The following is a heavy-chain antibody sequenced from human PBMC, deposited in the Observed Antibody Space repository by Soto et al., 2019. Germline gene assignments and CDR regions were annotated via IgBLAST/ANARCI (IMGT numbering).Heavy chain of an antibody. D-gene: IGHD2-15*01. Sequence: EVQLVESGGGVVQPGGSLRLSCAASGFTFSNYWMYWVRQAPGKGLVWVSRINSDGSVSSYADSVKGRLTISRDNVKNPLYLQMDSLRAEDPAVYYCARGDCVGGPCYSLAGSFYYYMDVWGKGTTVTVFS. CDR3: ARGDCVGGPCYSLAGSFYYYMDV. CDR2: INSDGSVS. CDR1: GFTFSNYW. J-gene: IGHJ6*03. V-gene: IGHV3-74*01.